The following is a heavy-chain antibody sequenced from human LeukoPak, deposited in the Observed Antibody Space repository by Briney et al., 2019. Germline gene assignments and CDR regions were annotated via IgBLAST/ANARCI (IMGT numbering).Heavy chain of an antibody. Sequence: GGSLRLSCAASGFTFSSYAMSWVRQAPGKGLEWVSAISGSGGSTYYADSVKGRFTISRDNSKNTLYLQMNSLRAEDTAVSYCAKLDGYNRGPFDYWGQGTLVTVSS. CDR1: GFTFSSYA. CDR3: AKLDGYNRGPFDY. CDR2: ISGSGGST. V-gene: IGHV3-23*01. J-gene: IGHJ4*02. D-gene: IGHD5-24*01.